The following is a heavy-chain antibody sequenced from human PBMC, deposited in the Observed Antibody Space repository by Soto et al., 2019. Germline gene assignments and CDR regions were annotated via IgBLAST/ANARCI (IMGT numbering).Heavy chain of an antibody. CDR3: ARDAILYCSGGSCYSHYYYYGMDV. D-gene: IGHD2-15*01. Sequence: GGSLRLSCAASGFTFSSYAMHWVRQAPGKGLEWVAVISYDGSNKYYADSVKGRFTISRDNSKNTLYLQMNSLRAEDTAVYYCARDAILYCSGGSCYSHYYYYGMDVWGQGTTVTVS. CDR2: ISYDGSNK. CDR1: GFTFSSYA. J-gene: IGHJ6*02. V-gene: IGHV3-30-3*01.